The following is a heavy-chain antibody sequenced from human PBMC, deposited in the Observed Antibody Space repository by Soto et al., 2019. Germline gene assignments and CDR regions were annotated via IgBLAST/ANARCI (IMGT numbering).Heavy chain of an antibody. D-gene: IGHD2-15*01. V-gene: IGHV1-69*13. Sequence: SVKVSCKASGGTFSSYAIGWVRQAPGQGLEWLGGIMPIFRAPDYAQKFQGRVTITADEFTRTAYMEMNSLRSEDTAVYYCASWLKGPDIGNYYYGMDVWGQGTTVTVSS. CDR3: ASWLKGPDIGNYYYGMDV. J-gene: IGHJ6*02. CDR2: IMPIFRAP. CDR1: GGTFSSYA.